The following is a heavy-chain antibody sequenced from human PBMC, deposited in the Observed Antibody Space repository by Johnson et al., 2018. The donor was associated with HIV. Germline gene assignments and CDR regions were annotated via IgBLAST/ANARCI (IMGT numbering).Heavy chain of an antibody. CDR3: AKDRSGGSSFPDAFDM. V-gene: IGHV3-30-3*01. Sequence: QVQLVESGGGVVQPGRSLRLSCAASGFTFSSYTIHWVRQAPGKGLEWVAVISYDGSNKYYADSVKGRFTISRDNSKNTLYLQMNSLRAEDTAVYYCAKDRSGGSSFPDAFDMWGQGTMVTVSS. D-gene: IGHD1-26*01. CDR2: ISYDGSNK. CDR1: GFTFSSYT. J-gene: IGHJ3*02.